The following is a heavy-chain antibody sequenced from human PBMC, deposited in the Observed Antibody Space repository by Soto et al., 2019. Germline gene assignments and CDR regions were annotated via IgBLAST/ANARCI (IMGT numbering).Heavy chain of an antibody. CDR3: ARHGPRVYYDTRDYYYYGMDV. V-gene: IGHV5-51*01. CDR1: GYSFTIYW. J-gene: IGHJ6*02. D-gene: IGHD3-22*01. CDR2: IYPGDSDT. Sequence: GASLKISCKGSGYSFTIYWIGWVRQMPGKGLEWMGIIYPGDSDTRYSPSFQGQVTISADKSISTAYLHWSRLKASDTAMYYCARHGPRVYYDTRDYYYYGMDVWGQVTTVTVSS.